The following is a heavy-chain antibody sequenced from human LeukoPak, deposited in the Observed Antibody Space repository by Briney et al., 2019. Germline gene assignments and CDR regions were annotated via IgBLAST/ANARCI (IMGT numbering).Heavy chain of an antibody. Sequence: GGSLRLSCAASGFTFSSYSMNWVRQAPGKGLEWVSSISSSSSYIYYADSVKGRFTISRDNAKNSLYLQMNSLRAEDTAVYYCAKLLNDYGDYYFDYWGQGTLVTVSS. V-gene: IGHV3-21*04. D-gene: IGHD4-17*01. J-gene: IGHJ4*02. CDR3: AKLLNDYGDYYFDY. CDR2: ISSSSSYI. CDR1: GFTFSSYS.